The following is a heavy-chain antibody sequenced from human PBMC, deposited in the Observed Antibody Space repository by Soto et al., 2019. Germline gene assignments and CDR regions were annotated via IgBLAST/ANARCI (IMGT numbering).Heavy chain of an antibody. CDR2: IHHSGST. V-gene: IGHV4-4*02. CDR3: ARYDYGSGDDYNIDY. D-gene: IGHD3-10*01. J-gene: IGHJ4*02. Sequence: QVQLQESGPGLVKPSGTLSLTCAVSGASIISMNWWSWVRQPPGKGLEWIGEIHHSGSTNYNLSLMSRVTISVDKSKNQFSLKLTSVTAADTAVYYCARYDYGSGDDYNIDYWGQGTLVTVSS. CDR1: GASIISMNW.